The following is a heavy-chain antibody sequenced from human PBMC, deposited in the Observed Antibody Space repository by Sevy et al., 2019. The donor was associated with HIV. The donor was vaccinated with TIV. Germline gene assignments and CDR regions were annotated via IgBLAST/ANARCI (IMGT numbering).Heavy chain of an antibody. Sequence: GESLKISCAASGFTFDDYGMSWVRQAPGKGLEWVSGINWNGGSTGYADSVKGRFTISRDNAKNSLYLQMNSLRAEDTALYYCARVVYGSGSYYLTEYFDYWGQGTLVTVSS. V-gene: IGHV3-20*04. D-gene: IGHD3-10*01. CDR2: INWNGGST. J-gene: IGHJ4*02. CDR1: GFTFDDYG. CDR3: ARVVYGSGSYYLTEYFDY.